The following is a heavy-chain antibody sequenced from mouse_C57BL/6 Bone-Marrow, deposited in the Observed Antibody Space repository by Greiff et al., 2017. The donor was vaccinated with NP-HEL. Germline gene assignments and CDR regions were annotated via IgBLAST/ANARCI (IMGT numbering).Heavy chain of an antibody. V-gene: IGHV1-19*01. D-gene: IGHD1-1*01. Sequence: EVQLQQSGPVLVKPGASVKMSCKASGYTFTDYYMNWVKQSHGKSLEWIGVINPYNGGTSYNQKLKGKATLTVDKSPSTAYMELNSLTSEDSAVYYCAGLLRYYFDYWGQGTTLTVSS. CDR2: INPYNGGT. CDR1: GYTFTDYY. CDR3: AGLLRYYFDY. J-gene: IGHJ2*01.